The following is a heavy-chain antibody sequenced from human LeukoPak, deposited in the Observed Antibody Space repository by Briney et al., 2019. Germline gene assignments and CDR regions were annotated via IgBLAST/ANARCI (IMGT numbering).Heavy chain of an antibody. CDR2: ISGSGGST. V-gene: IGHV3-23*01. D-gene: IGHD3-9*01. Sequence: GGSLRLSCAASGFTFSSYAMSWVRQAPGKGLEWVSAISGSGGSTYYADSVKGRFTISRDNSKNTLYLQMNSLRAEDTALYYCAQDHRGRYDILTGYLYWGQGTLVTVSS. CDR3: AQDHRGRYDILTGYLY. J-gene: IGHJ4*02. CDR1: GFTFSSYA.